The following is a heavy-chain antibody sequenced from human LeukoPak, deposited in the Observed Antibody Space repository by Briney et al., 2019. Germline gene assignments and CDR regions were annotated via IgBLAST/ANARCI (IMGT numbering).Heavy chain of an antibody. CDR1: GFTFRSYE. D-gene: IGHD1-26*01. Sequence: GGSLRLSCAASGFTFRSYEMNWVRQAPGKGLEWVSYISSGGSIKYYADSVKGRFTISRDNTKNSLYLQMNGLRAEDTAVYYCARVEWELLGRGFDPWGQGTLVTVSS. CDR3: ARVEWELLGRGFDP. CDR2: ISSGGSIK. J-gene: IGHJ5*02. V-gene: IGHV3-48*03.